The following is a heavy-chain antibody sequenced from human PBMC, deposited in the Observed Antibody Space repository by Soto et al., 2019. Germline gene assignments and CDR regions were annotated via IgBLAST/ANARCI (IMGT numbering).Heavy chain of an antibody. Sequence: GGALRLSCAASGFTVSSNYMNWVRQAPGKGLEWVSVIYSGDSTYYADSVKGRFTISRDNSKNTLYLQMNSLRAEDTAVYYCARDLRTLYGMDVWGQGTTVTSP. V-gene: IGHV3-53*01. CDR2: IYSGDST. J-gene: IGHJ6*02. CDR1: GFTVSSNY. CDR3: ARDLRTLYGMDV.